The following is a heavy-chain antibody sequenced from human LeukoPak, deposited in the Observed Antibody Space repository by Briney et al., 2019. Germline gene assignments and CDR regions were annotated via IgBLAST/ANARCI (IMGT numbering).Heavy chain of an antibody. CDR3: ARVDFSGSGRYGETAEFFDH. V-gene: IGHV1-46*01. Sequence: ASVKVSCKASGYTFTRFLMHWVRQAPGQGLEWMGVTNPSSGSTTYAQKFQGRVTITADESTSTAYMELSSLRSEDTAVYYCARVDFSGSGRYGETAEFFDHWGQGTLVTVSS. D-gene: IGHD3-10*01. CDR1: GYTFTRFL. CDR2: TNPSSGST. J-gene: IGHJ1*01.